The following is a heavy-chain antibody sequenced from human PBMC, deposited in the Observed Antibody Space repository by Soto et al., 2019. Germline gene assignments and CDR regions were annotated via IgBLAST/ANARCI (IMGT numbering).Heavy chain of an antibody. V-gene: IGHV3-21*01. D-gene: IGHD3-16*01. CDR2: ISSSSSYI. CDR1: EFTFSSYS. J-gene: IGHJ5*02. Sequence: PRRYLRLACAAHEFTFSSYSMNWVRQAPGKGLEWVSSISSSSSYIYYADSVKGRVTISRDNAKNSLYLQRNRLRAEETVVFFCVIDLWGSCFDPWGK. CDR3: VIDLWGSCFDP.